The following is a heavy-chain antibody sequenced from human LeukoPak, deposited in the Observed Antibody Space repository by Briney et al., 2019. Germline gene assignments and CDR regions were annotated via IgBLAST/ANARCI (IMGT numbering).Heavy chain of an antibody. CDR2: ISSSSSYI. J-gene: IGHJ4*02. V-gene: IGHV3-21*01. D-gene: IGHD3-22*01. CDR1: GFTFSSYS. CDR3: ARHTMIVGFDY. Sequence: GGSLRLSCAASGFTFSSYSMNWVRQAPGKGLEWVSSISSSSSYIYYADSVKGRFTISRDNAKNSLYLQMNSLRAEDTAVYYCARHTMIVGFDYWGQGTLVTVSS.